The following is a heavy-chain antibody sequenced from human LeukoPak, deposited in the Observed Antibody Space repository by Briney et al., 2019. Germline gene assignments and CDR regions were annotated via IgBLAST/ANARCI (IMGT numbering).Heavy chain of an antibody. CDR1: GGSINSNSYY. V-gene: IGHV4-39*07. CDR2: IYYSGST. CDR3: XXXPSAWSLSSGWFFDY. Sequence: SSETLSLTCTVSGGSINSNSYYWGWIRQPPGKGLEWIGSIYYSGSTYYNPSLKSRVTISVDTSKNQFSLNLTSVTAADTAVYXXXXXPSAWSLSSGWFFDYWGQGTLVTVSS. J-gene: IGHJ4*02. D-gene: IGHD6-19*01.